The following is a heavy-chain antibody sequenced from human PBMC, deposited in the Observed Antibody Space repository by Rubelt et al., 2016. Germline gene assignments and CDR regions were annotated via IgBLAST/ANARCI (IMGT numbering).Heavy chain of an antibody. D-gene: IGHD4-17*01. CDR3: ARHAVIVTTGSFWDY. J-gene: IGHJ4*02. CDR2: IFHSGSA. Sequence: QVHLQESGPGLVKPSETLSLICSVSGSSISSGYYWGWIRQPPGTGLEWVGSIFHSGSASYNPSLKSRVTIQVDLSKTQFSRRLNFVPAADTAVYYGARHAVIVTTGSFWDYWGQGALLAVSS. CDR1: GSSISSGYY. V-gene: IGHV4-38-2*02.